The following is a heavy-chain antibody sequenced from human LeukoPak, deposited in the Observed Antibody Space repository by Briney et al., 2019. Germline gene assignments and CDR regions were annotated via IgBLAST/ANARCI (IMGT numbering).Heavy chain of an antibody. J-gene: IGHJ6*03. V-gene: IGHV3-7*01. CDR3: ARVLGSTSYHMDV. CDR2: IKQDGSEK. D-gene: IGHD2-2*01. CDR1: GFTFSSYS. Sequence: GGSLRLSCAASGFTFSSYSMSRVRQAPGKGLEWVANIKQDGSEKYYVDSVKGRFTISRDNAKNSLYLQMNSLRAEDTAVYYCARVLGSTSYHMDVWGKGTTVTVSS.